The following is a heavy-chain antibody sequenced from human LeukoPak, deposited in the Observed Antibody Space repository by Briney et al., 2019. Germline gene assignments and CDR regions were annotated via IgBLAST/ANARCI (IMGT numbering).Heavy chain of an antibody. CDR3: ARELMTYYYGSGSYPNAFDI. D-gene: IGHD3-10*01. Sequence: ASVKVSCKASGYTFTGYYMHWVRQAPGQGLEWMGWINPNSGGTNYAQKFQGRVTMTRDTSIGTAYMELSRLRSDDTAVYYCARELMTYYYGSGSYPNAFDIWGQGTMVTVSS. J-gene: IGHJ3*02. CDR2: INPNSGGT. V-gene: IGHV1-2*02. CDR1: GYTFTGYY.